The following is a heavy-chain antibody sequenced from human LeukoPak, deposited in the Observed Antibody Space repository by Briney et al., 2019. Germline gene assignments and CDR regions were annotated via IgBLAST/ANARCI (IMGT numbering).Heavy chain of an antibody. Sequence: SETLSLTCTVSGYSIYSGYYWGWIRQPPGKGLEWIGSIYHSGSTYYNPSLKSRVTISVDTSKNQFSLKVTSVTAADTAVYYCARGDFLDYWGQGTLVTVSS. CDR1: GYSIYSGYY. V-gene: IGHV4-38-2*02. J-gene: IGHJ4*02. CDR3: ARGDFLDY. CDR2: IYHSGST. D-gene: IGHD2-21*02.